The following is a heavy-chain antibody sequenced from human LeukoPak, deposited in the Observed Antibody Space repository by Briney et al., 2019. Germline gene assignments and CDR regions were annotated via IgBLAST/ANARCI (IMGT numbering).Heavy chain of an antibody. CDR1: GYTFTSYG. J-gene: IGHJ4*02. V-gene: IGHV1-18*01. CDR2: ISAYNGNT. CDR3: ARATGLTYSYGYYAY. D-gene: IGHD5-18*01. Sequence: ASVKVSCKASGYTFTSYGISWVRQAPGQGLEWMGWISAYNGNTNYAQKLQGRVTMTTDTSTSTAYMELRSLRSDDTAVYYCARATGLTYSYGYYAYWGQGTLVTVSS.